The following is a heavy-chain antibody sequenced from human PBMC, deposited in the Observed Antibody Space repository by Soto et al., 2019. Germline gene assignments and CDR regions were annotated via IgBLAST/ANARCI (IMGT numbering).Heavy chain of an antibody. Sequence: EVQLVESGGGLVQPGGSLKLSGAASGFTFSGSAMHWVRQASGKGLEWVGRIRSKTNSYATAYGASVKGRFTISRDDSKYTAYLQMPSLKTEDTAVYYCTSLTPDEMIRNWGQVTLVTVSS. CDR2: IRSKTNSYAT. D-gene: IGHD3-22*01. CDR3: TSLTPDEMIRN. V-gene: IGHV3-73*02. J-gene: IGHJ4*01. CDR1: GFTFSGSA.